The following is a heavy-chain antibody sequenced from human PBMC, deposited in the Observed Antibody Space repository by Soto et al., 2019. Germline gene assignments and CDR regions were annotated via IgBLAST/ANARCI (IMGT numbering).Heavy chain of an antibody. CDR1: VGSISSGGYY. CDR2: IYYSGGT. Sequence: PSETLSLTCTVSVGSISSGGYYWSWIRQHPGKGLEWIGYIYYSGGTYYNPSLKSRVTISVDTSKNQFSLKLSSVTAADTAVYYCARNTYYYDSSGYYYQDWGQGTMVTVSS. V-gene: IGHV4-31*03. CDR3: ARNTYYYDSSGYYYQD. J-gene: IGHJ4*02. D-gene: IGHD3-22*01.